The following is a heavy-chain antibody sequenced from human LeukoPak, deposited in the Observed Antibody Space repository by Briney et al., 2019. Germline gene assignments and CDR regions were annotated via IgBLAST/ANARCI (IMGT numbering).Heavy chain of an antibody. CDR2: IYHSGST. V-gene: IGHV4-38-2*02. CDR3: ARIPKGYCSGGSCYPYFDY. J-gene: IGHJ4*02. Sequence: SETLSLTCTVSGYSISSGYYWGWIRQPPGKGLEWIGSIYHSGSTYYNPSLKSRVTISVDTSKNQFSLRLSSVTAADTAVYYCARIPKGYCSGGSCYPYFDYWGQGTLVTVSS. CDR1: GYSISSGYY. D-gene: IGHD2-15*01.